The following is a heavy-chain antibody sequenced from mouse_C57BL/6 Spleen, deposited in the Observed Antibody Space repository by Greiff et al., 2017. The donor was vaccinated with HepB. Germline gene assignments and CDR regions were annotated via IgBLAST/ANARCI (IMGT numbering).Heavy chain of an antibody. V-gene: IGHV1-26*01. J-gene: IGHJ4*01. D-gene: IGHD2-5*01. CDR3: ARYYSNYGESYYAMDY. CDR2: INPNNGGT. CDR1: GYTFTDYY. Sequence: VQLQQSGPELVKPGASVKISCKASGYTFTDYYMNWVKQSHGKSLEWIGDINPNNGGTSYNQKFKGKATLTVDKSSSTAYMELRSLTSEDSAVYYCARYYSNYGESYYAMDYWGQGTSVTVSS.